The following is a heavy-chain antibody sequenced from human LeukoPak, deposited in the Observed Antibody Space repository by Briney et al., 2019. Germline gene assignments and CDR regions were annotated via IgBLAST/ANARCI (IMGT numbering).Heavy chain of an antibody. CDR1: GYTFTSYD. Sequence: ASVKVSCKASGYTFTSYDISWVRQATGQGLEWMGWMNPNSGNTGYAQKFQGRVTMTRNTSISTAYMELSSLRSEDTAVYYCARATFSSSWYKYWGQGTLVTVSS. D-gene: IGHD6-13*01. CDR2: MNPNSGNT. J-gene: IGHJ4*02. CDR3: ARATFSSSWYKY. V-gene: IGHV1-8*01.